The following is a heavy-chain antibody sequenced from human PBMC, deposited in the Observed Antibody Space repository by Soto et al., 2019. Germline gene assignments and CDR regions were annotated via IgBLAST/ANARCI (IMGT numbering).Heavy chain of an antibody. Sequence: GGSLRLSCAASGFTFSSYGMHWVRQAPGKGLEWVAVIWYDGSNKYYADSVKGRFTISRDNSKNTLYLQMNSLRAEDTAVYYCARVFPLRSGYYYYGMDVWGQGTTVTVSS. CDR3: ARVFPLRSGYYYYGMDV. CDR2: IWYDGSNK. V-gene: IGHV3-33*01. CDR1: GFTFSSYG. D-gene: IGHD5-12*01. J-gene: IGHJ6*02.